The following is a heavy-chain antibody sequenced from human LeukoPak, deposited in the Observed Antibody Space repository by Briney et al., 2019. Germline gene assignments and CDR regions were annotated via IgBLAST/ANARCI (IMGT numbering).Heavy chain of an antibody. CDR3: ARDSGSYYKESY. CDR1: GFTFSSYS. CDR2: ISSSSSYI. D-gene: IGHD1-26*01. Sequence: GGSLRPSCAASGFTFSSYSMNWVRQAPGKGLEWVSSISSSSSYIYYADSVKGRFTISRDNAKNSLYLQMNSLRAEDTAVYYCARDSGSYYKESYWGQGTLVTVSS. J-gene: IGHJ4*02. V-gene: IGHV3-21*01.